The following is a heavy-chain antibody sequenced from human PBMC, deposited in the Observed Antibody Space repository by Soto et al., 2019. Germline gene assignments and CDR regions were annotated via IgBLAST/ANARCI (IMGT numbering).Heavy chain of an antibody. CDR1: GFTFSSYA. CDR3: AKTQGYFDL. CDR2: VTGSGGAT. V-gene: IGHV3-23*01. Sequence: PGGSLRLSCAASGFTFSSYAMTWVRQAPGKGLEWVSVVTGSGGATNYADSVKGRFTISRDNSKNTLYRQMNSLRAEDTAVYYCAKTQGYFDLWGLGALVTVSS. J-gene: IGHJ2*01.